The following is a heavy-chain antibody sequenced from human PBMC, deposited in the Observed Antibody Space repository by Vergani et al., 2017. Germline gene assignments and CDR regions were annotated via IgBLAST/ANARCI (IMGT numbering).Heavy chain of an antibody. Sequence: QVQLVQSGAEVKKPGSSVKVSCKASGGTFSSYAISWVRQAPGRGLEWMGRSIAIFGTANYAQKFQGRVTITADESTSTAYMELSSLRSEDTAVYYCARSYSSADYNGFDPWGQGTLVTVSS. J-gene: IGHJ5*02. CDR3: ARSYSSADYNGFDP. CDR2: SIAIFGTA. D-gene: IGHD6-19*01. CDR1: GGTFSSYA. V-gene: IGHV1-69*13.